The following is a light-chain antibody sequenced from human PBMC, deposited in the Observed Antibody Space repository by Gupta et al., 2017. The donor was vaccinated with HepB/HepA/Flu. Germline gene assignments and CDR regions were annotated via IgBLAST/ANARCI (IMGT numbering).Light chain of an antibody. Sequence: DIQMTQSPSSLSASVGDRVTITCRASQSISSYLNWYQQKPGKAPKLLIYAASSVQSGVPSRFSGSGSGTDFTLTISSLQPEDFATYYCQQCDRTPRTFGHGTKVEIK. CDR2: AAS. V-gene: IGKV1-39*01. CDR1: QSISSY. CDR3: QQCDRTPRT. J-gene: IGKJ1*01.